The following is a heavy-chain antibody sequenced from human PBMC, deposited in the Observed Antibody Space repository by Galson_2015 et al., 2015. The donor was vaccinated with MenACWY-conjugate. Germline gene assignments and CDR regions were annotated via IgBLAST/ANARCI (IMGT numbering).Heavy chain of an antibody. V-gene: IGHV4-61*08. J-gene: IGHJ4*02. CDR1: GGSASSSGYY. D-gene: IGHD2/OR15-2a*01. CDR3: AREFSY. Sequence: ETLSLTCTVSGGSASSSGYYWTWIRQPPGKGLEWIGLIYDSGTTKYNPSLKGRVTISLDTSKNQVSLKLSPVTAADTAVYYCAREFSYWGQGTLVTVSS. CDR2: IYDSGTT.